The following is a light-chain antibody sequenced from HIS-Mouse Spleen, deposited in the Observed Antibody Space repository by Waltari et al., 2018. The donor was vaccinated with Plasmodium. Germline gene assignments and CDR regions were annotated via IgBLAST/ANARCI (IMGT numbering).Light chain of an antibody. Sequence: DIQMTQSPSSLSASVGDRVTITCQASQDISNYLNWYQQKPGKAHKLLIYDASNLETGVAARFSGSGSGTDFTFTISSLQPEDIATYYCQQYDNLPPYTFGQGTKLEIK. CDR3: QQYDNLPPYT. V-gene: IGKV1-33*01. CDR1: QDISNY. J-gene: IGKJ2*01. CDR2: DAS.